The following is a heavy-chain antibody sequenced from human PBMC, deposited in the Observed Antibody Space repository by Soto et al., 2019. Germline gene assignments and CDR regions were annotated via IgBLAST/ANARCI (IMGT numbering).Heavy chain of an antibody. CDR1: GGAFGSCT. V-gene: IGHV1-69*02. CDR3: ASENRYCSGGSCFNWFDP. J-gene: IGHJ5*02. CDR2: IIPILGIA. Sequence: ASVEVSWKASGGAFGSCTSSWVRQAPGQGLEWMGRIIPILGIANYAQKFQGRVTITADKSTSTAYMELSSLRSEDTAVYYCASENRYCSGGSCFNWFDPWGQGTLVTVSS. D-gene: IGHD2-15*01.